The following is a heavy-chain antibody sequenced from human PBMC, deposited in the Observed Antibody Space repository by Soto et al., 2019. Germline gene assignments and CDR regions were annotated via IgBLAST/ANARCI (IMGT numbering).Heavy chain of an antibody. D-gene: IGHD5-18*01. CDR2: IYYSGST. Sequence: PSETLSLTCTVSGGSISSSSYYWGWIRQPPGKGLEWIGSIYYSGSTYYNPSLKSRVTISVDTSKSQFSLKLSSVTAADTAVYYCTCIFSGGYGYGFYYYGMDVWGQRTKVTVSS. CDR3: TCIFSGGYGYGFYYYGMDV. V-gene: IGHV4-39*01. CDR1: GGSISSSSYY. J-gene: IGHJ6*02.